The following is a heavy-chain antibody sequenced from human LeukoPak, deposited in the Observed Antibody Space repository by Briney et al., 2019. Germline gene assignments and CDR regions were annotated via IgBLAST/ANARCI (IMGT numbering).Heavy chain of an antibody. CDR1: GFTFSSYA. CDR3: ATDYYYGSGSYRRFNWFDP. D-gene: IGHD3-10*01. J-gene: IGHJ5*02. Sequence: GGSLRLSCAASGFTFSSYAMSWVRQAPRRELEWVSAISGSGGSTYYADSVKGRFTISRDNSKNTLYLQMNSLRAEDTAVYYCATDYYYGSGSYRRFNWFDPWGQGTLVTVSS. V-gene: IGHV3-23*01. CDR2: ISGSGGST.